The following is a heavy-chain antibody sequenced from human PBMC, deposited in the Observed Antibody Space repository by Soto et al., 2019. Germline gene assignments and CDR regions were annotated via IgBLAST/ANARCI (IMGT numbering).Heavy chain of an antibody. D-gene: IGHD3-3*01. V-gene: IGHV3-48*03. CDR2: ISDSGGTV. CDR3: ARDLLHYDFWSGYSAYFYYGMDV. J-gene: IGHJ6*02. Sequence: GGSLRLSCAASGFTFSSYEMNWVRQAPGQGLVWVSYISDSGGTVYYADSVKGRFTVSRDNAQNSVYLQMNSLRTEDTAVYYCARDLLHYDFWSGYSAYFYYGMDVWGPGTTVTVSS. CDR1: GFTFSSYE.